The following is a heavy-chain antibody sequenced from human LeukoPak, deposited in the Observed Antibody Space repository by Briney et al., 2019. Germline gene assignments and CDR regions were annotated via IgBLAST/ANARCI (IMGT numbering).Heavy chain of an antibody. CDR1: GFTVSSNY. V-gene: IGHV3-53*01. CDR3: ARTIPYGSGRQHPGKYYFDY. Sequence: GGSLRLPCAASGFTVSSNYMSWVRQAPGKGLEWVSVIYSGGNTYYADSVKGRFTISRGNSKNTVYFQLDSLRAEDTAVYYCARTIPYGSGRQHPGKYYFDYWGQGTLVTVSS. CDR2: IYSGGNT. D-gene: IGHD3-10*01. J-gene: IGHJ4*02.